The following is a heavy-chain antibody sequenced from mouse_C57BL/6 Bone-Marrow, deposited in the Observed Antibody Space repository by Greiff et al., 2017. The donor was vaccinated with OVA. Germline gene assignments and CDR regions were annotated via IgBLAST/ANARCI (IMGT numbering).Heavy chain of an antibody. J-gene: IGHJ3*01. Sequence: EVKLVESGGGLVKPGGSLKLSCAASGFTFSSYAMSWVRQTPEKRLEWVATISDGGSYTYYPDNVKGRFTISRDNAKNNLYLQMSHLKSEDTAMYYCARDRVLRRRFAYWGQGTLVTVSA. CDR2: ISDGGSYT. CDR1: GFTFSSYA. V-gene: IGHV5-4*01. CDR3: ARDRVLRRRFAY. D-gene: IGHD2-4*01.